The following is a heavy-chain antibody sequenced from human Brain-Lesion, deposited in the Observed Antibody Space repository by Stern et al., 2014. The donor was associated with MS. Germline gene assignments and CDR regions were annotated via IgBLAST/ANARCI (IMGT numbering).Heavy chain of an antibody. Sequence: VQLVESGPGLVKPSETLSLTCTVSGDSMSSYYWSWIRQPPGKGLEWIGSIYYTGSTYYNPSLKSRVTISVDTSKNQFSLRLTSVTAADTAVYYCARLSSGWYAYWGQGTLVTVSS. CDR1: GDSMSSYY. V-gene: IGHV4-59*01. CDR3: ARLSSGWYAY. J-gene: IGHJ4*02. CDR2: IYYTGST. D-gene: IGHD6-19*01.